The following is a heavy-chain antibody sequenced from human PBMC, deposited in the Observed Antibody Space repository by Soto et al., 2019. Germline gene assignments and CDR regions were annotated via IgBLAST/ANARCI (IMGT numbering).Heavy chain of an antibody. CDR1: GYTFSSYG. CDR2: ISPYDGNR. D-gene: IGHD3-9*01. CDR3: ARGGYYDSSGSRNYHYYGMNV. V-gene: IGHV1-18*04. J-gene: IGHJ6*02. Sequence: QAQLMQSGAEVKRPGASVKVSCRSSGYTFSSYGISWVRQAPGQGLEWLGWISPYDGNRNYAQTLQGRVYMTTDTSANTAYMELRSLRVDDTAKYYCARGGYYDSSGSRNYHYYGMNVWGQGTTVTVPS.